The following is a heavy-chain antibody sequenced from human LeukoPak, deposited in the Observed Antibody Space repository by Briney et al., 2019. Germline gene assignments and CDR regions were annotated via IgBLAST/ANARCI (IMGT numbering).Heavy chain of an antibody. J-gene: IGHJ4*02. Sequence: GGSLRLSCAVSGFTFSRNAMNWARQAPGKGLEWVASISGNGLGTYYADSVKGRFNISRDNSKNTLYLHMESLRTEDTAVYYCAKDANYFDSGSYLIPFDFWGQGTRVTVSS. CDR2: ISGNGLGT. CDR1: GFTFSRNA. D-gene: IGHD1-26*01. CDR3: AKDANYFDSGSYLIPFDF. V-gene: IGHV3-23*01.